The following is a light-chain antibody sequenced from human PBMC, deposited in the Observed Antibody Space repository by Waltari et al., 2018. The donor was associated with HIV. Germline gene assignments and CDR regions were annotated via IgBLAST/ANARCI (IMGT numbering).Light chain of an antibody. J-gene: IGKJ2*01. CDR3: QQANSFPYT. CDR1: QGISSY. V-gene: IGKV1-9*01. CDR2: AAS. Sequence: DIQLTQSPSFLSASVGDRVTITCRASQGISSYLAWYQQKPGKAPKLLIYAASTLQSGVPSRFSGSGSGTDFTLTISSLQPEDCATYYCQQANSFPYTFGQGTKLEIK.